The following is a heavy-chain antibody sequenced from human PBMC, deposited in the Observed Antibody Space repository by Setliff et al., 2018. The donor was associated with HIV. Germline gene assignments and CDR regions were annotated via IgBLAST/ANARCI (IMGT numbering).Heavy chain of an antibody. CDR2: IYYSGST. D-gene: IGHD2-15*01. CDR1: GGSISSRGYY. V-gene: IGHV4-39*07. J-gene: IGHJ4*02. Sequence: PSETLSLTCTVSGGSISSRGYYWGWIRQPPGKELEWIGSIYYSGSTYYNPSLKSRVAISVDTSKNQFSLKLTSVTAADTAVFYCARGAQRDIVVVIGSTPFDTWGQGTLVTVSS. CDR3: ARGAQRDIVVVIGSTPFDT.